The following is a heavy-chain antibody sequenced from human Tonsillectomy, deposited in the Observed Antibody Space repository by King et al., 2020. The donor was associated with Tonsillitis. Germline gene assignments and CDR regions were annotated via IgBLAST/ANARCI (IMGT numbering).Heavy chain of an antibody. CDR2: IIPMFATP. J-gene: IGHJ4*02. CDR3: ARVVGPYGSGGYFFGY. V-gene: IGHV1-69*01. D-gene: IGHD3-10*01. CDR1: GGTFSNYP. Sequence: VQLVESGAEVKKPGSSVKVSCKASGGTFSNYPISWVRQAPGQGLEWMGGIIPMFATPNYAQKFQGRVTITADESTNTANMELSSLRSDDTAVYYCARVVGPYGSGGYFFGYGARGTLVTASS.